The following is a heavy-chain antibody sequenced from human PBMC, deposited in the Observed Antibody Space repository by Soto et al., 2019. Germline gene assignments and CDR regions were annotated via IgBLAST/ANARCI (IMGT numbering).Heavy chain of an antibody. Sequence: PSETLSLTCSVSGGSIGNYYWSWVGQAAGEGLEWIVYISYSGSTNYKPSLKSRVTILVDTSKNQFSLKLRSVTAADSAVYYCARDRGDYAFWSGYFYGMDVWGQGTTVTVSS. D-gene: IGHD3-3*01. CDR3: ARDRGDYAFWSGYFYGMDV. CDR1: GGSIGNYY. CDR2: ISYSGST. V-gene: IGHV4-59*01. J-gene: IGHJ6*02.